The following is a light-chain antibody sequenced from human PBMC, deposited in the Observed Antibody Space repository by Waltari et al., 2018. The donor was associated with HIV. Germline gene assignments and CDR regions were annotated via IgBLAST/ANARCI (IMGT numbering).Light chain of an antibody. Sequence: QSVLTQPPSASGTPGQRVTISCSESSSNIGDNTVNWYQQLPGTAPKLLIYTNTRRPSGVPDRFSGSKSGTSASLAISGLQSEDEADYYCATWDDSLNGHVVFGGGTKLTVL. V-gene: IGLV1-44*01. CDR1: SSNIGDNT. CDR3: ATWDDSLNGHVV. J-gene: IGLJ2*01. CDR2: TNT.